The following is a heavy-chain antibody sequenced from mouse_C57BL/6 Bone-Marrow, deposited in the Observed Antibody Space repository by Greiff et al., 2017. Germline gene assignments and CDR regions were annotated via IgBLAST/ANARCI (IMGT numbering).Heavy chain of an antibody. J-gene: IGHJ1*03. CDR1: GYTFTDYY. D-gene: IGHD2-4*01. Sequence: VKLQESGAELVRPGASVKLSCKASGYTFTDYYINWVKQRPGQGLEWIARIYPGSGNTYYNEKFKGKATLTAEKSSSTAYMQLSSLTSEDSAVYFCARGYDYHWYFDVWGTGTTVTVSS. CDR2: IYPGSGNT. V-gene: IGHV1-76*01. CDR3: ARGYDYHWYFDV.